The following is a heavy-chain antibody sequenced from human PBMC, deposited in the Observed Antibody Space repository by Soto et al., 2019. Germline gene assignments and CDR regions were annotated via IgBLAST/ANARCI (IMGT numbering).Heavy chain of an antibody. Sequence: ASVKVSARLLVTPLTPMASTGCDRPLDNGLSGWDGSALNGQTDYAQNFQGRVTMATDTSTNTAYMELRNLRSDDTAVYYCARDPHEFWNSYFFDPWGPGTLVTVSS. V-gene: IGHV1-18*01. J-gene: IGHJ5*02. CDR3: ARDPHEFWNSYFFDP. D-gene: IGHD3-3*01. CDR2: SALNGQT. CDR1: VTPLTPMA.